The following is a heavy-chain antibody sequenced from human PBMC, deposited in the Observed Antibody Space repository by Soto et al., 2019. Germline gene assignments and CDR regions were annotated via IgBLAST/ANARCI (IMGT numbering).Heavy chain of an antibody. CDR2: TYYRSKWYS. V-gene: IGHV6-1*01. Sequence: PSQTLSLTCAISGDSFSSKSAAWNWIRHSPSRGLEWLGRTYYRSKWYSDYAVSVKSRITINPDTSKNQFSLQLNSVTPEDTGVYPCARVPISGSLSAGYEDVYAFWGRXTMV. CDR1: GDSFSSKSAA. D-gene: IGHD5-12*01. J-gene: IGHJ3*01. CDR3: ARVPISGSLSAGYEDVYAF.